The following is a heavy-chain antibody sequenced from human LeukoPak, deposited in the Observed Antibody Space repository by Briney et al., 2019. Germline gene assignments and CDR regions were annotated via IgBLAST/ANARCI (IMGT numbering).Heavy chain of an antibody. CDR2: IFYSGST. Sequence: SETLSLTCTVSGGSISSRDHYWSWIRQHPGKGLEWIGYIFYSGSTHYNPSLKSRVTISVDPSKNQFSLKLSSVTAADTAVYYCARALYYSSGYFFFDYWGQGILVTVSS. V-gene: IGHV4-31*03. J-gene: IGHJ4*02. CDR1: GGSISSRDHY. CDR3: ARALYYSSGYFFFDY. D-gene: IGHD3-22*01.